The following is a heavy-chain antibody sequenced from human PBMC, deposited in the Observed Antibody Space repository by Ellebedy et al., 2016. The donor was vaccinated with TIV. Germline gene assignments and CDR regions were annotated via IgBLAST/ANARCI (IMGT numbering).Heavy chain of an antibody. CDR3: VKSQLSGSYFYDHPFDY. CDR1: GYSFTSYW. D-gene: IGHD3-10*01. CDR2: IYPGDSDT. Sequence: GESLKISCKGSGYSFTSYWIGWVRQMPGKGLEWMGIIYPGDSDTRYSPSFQGQVTISADKSISTAYLQWSSLKASDTAMYYCVKSQLSGSYFYDHPFDYWGQGTLVTVSS. J-gene: IGHJ4*02. V-gene: IGHV5-51*01.